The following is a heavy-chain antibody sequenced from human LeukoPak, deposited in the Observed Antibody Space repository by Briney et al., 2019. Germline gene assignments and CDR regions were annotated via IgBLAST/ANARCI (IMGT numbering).Heavy chain of an antibody. J-gene: IGHJ4*02. Sequence: SETLSLTCAVSGYSISSGSYWGWIRQPPGKGLEWIGSIFHSGSTYYNPSLKSRVTISVDTSKNQSSLRLSSVTAADTAVYYCARLFDCWGQGTLVTVSS. CDR1: GYSISSGSY. CDR2: IFHSGST. V-gene: IGHV4-38-2*01. CDR3: ARLFDC.